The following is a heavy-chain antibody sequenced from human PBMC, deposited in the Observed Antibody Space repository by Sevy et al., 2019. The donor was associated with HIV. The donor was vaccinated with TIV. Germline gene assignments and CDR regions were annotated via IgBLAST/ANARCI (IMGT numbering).Heavy chain of an antibody. D-gene: IGHD5-18*01. V-gene: IGHV1-69*13. CDR1: GGTFSSYA. Sequence: ASVKVSCKASGGTFSSYAISWVRQAPGQGLEWMGGIIPIFGTANYARKFQGRVTITADESTSTAYMELSSLRSEDTAMYCCARERDTAMVRSSYYYGMDVWGQGTTVTVSS. J-gene: IGHJ6*02. CDR2: IIPIFGTA. CDR3: ARERDTAMVRSSYYYGMDV.